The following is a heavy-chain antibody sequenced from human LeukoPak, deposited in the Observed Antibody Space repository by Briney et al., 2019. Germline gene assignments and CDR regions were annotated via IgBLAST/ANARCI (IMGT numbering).Heavy chain of an antibody. CDR1: GYTFTSYD. CDR2: INTNTGNP. D-gene: IGHD6-19*01. J-gene: IGHJ6*02. V-gene: IGHV7-4-1*02. CDR3: ARDGGSGWYDYYYGMDV. Sequence: EASVKVSCKASGYTFTSYDINWVRQATGQGLEWMGWINTNTGNPTYAQGFTGRFVFSLDTSVSTAYLQISSLKAEDTAVYYCARDGGSGWYDYYYGMDVWGQGTTVTVSS.